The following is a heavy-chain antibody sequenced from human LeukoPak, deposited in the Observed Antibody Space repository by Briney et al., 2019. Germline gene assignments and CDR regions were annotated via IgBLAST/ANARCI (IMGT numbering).Heavy chain of an antibody. CDR3: ARHSSISANWFDP. J-gene: IGHJ5*02. CDR2: FYHSGVT. V-gene: IGHV4-38-2*02. Sequence: SETLSLTCTVPGYSISNGYYWDWIRQPPGKGLEWIGSFYHSGVTYQNPSLKSRVTISVDTSKNQFSLKLSSVTAADTAVYYCARHSSISANWFDPWGLGTLVTVSS. CDR1: GYSISNGYY. D-gene: IGHD6-19*01.